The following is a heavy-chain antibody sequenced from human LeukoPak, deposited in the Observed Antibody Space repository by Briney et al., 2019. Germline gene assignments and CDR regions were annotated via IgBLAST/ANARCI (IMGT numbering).Heavy chain of an antibody. V-gene: IGHV4-34*01. Sequence: PSETLSLTCAVYGGSFSGYYWSWIRQPPGKGLEWIGEINHSGSTNYNPSLKSRVTISVDTSKNQFSLKLSSVTAADTAVYYCAKDLDIVATITGNWGQGTLVTVSS. D-gene: IGHD5-12*01. CDR2: INHSGST. CDR1: GGSFSGYY. J-gene: IGHJ4*02. CDR3: AKDLDIVATITGN.